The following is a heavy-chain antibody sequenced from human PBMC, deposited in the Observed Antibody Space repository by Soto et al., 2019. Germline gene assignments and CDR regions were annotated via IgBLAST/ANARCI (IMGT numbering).Heavy chain of an antibody. Sequence: ASVKVSCKASGYAFTSYYMHWVRQAPGQGLEWMGIINPSGGSTSYAQKFQGRVTMTRDTSTSTVYMELSSLRSEDTAVYYCARDRLVISINYYYGMDVWGQGTTVTVSS. J-gene: IGHJ6*02. V-gene: IGHV1-46*01. D-gene: IGHD3-9*01. CDR2: INPSGGST. CDR3: ARDRLVISINYYYGMDV. CDR1: GYAFTSYY.